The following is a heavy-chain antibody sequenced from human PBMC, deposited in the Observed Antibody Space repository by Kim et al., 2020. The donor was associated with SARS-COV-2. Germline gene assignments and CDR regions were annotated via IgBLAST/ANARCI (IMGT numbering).Heavy chain of an antibody. V-gene: IGHV4-34*01. Sequence: SETLSLTCAVYGGSFSGYYWSWIRQPPGKGLEWIGEINHSGSTNYNPSLKSRVTISVDTSKNQFSLKLSSVTAADTAVYYCARDWLRCRWCSLNHDAFDIWGQGTMVTVSS. J-gene: IGHJ3*02. D-gene: IGHD5-12*01. CDR1: GGSFSGYY. CDR3: ARDWLRCRWCSLNHDAFDI. CDR2: INHSGST.